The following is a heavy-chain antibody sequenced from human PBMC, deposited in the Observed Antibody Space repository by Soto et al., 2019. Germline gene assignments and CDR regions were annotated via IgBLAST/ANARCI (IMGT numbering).Heavy chain of an antibody. D-gene: IGHD2-8*01. CDR3: ARHEMLGYCTNGVCSSVDYFDY. CDR2: IYYSGST. J-gene: IGHJ4*02. V-gene: IGHV4-59*08. Sequence: SETLSLTCTVSGGSISSYYWSWIRQPPGKGLEWIGYIYYSGSTNYNPSLKSRVTISVDTSKNQFSLKLSPVTAADTAVYYCARHEMLGYCTNGVCSSVDYFDYWGQGTLVTVSS. CDR1: GGSISSYY.